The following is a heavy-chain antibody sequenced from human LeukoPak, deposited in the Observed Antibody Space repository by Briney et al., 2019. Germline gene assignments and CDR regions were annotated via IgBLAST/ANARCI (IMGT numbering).Heavy chain of an antibody. CDR3: ARGGPYYGSGSYYSPGY. D-gene: IGHD3-10*01. V-gene: IGHV3-48*03. CDR1: GFTFSGYE. CDR2: ISGGGTNV. Sequence: GGSLSLSCVASGFTFSGYEVHWVRQAPGKGLEWISYISGGGTNVDYADSVKGRFTISRDNAKNSLYLQMNSLRAEDTAAYYCARGGPYYGSGSYYSPGYWGQGTLVTVSS. J-gene: IGHJ4*02.